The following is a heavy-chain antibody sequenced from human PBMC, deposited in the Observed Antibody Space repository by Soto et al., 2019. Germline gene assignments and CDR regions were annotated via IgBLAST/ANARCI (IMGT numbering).Heavy chain of an antibody. CDR3: ARRERYYGSPGWFDP. CDR1: GASINNFAYY. D-gene: IGHD3-10*01. V-gene: IGHV4-39*01. J-gene: IGHJ5*01. Sequence: SETLSLTCSVSGASINNFAYYWGWVRQPPGKGLEWIGTVYYNENTYYNPSLRSRVAISVDTAKNQFSLNLRSVTAADTAVYFCARRERYYGSPGWFDPWGQGTLVTVSS. CDR2: VYYNENT.